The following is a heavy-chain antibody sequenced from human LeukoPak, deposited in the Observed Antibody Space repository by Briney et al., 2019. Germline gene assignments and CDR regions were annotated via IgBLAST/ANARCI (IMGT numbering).Heavy chain of an antibody. CDR3: ARVPYGSGNMNS. CDR2: ISAYTGNT. J-gene: IGHJ4*02. CDR1: GYTFTSYG. D-gene: IGHD3-10*01. Sequence: ASVTVSCKASGYTFTSYGFTWVRQAPGQGLEWMGWISAYTGNTNYAQKFQGRVTITADKSTSTAYMELSSLRSEDTAVYYCARVPYGSGNMNSWGQGTLVTVSS. V-gene: IGHV1-18*01.